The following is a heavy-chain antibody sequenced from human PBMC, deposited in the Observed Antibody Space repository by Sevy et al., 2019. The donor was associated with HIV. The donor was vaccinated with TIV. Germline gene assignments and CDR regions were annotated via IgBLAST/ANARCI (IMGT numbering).Heavy chain of an antibody. Sequence: SETLSLTCTVSGGSFSSYYWSWIRQSPGKGLEWIGYIYYNGTTNSSPSLRRRVTISPHTSKSQFSLKLKSVTAADTAVYFCAKDRVTVFGVVVTFDSWGQGTLVTVSS. CDR1: GGSFSSYY. V-gene: IGHV4-59*01. D-gene: IGHD3-3*01. CDR3: AKDRVTVFGVVVTFDS. J-gene: IGHJ4*02. CDR2: IYYNGTT.